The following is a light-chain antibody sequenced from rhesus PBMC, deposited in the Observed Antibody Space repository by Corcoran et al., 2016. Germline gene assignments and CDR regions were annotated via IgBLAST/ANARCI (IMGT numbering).Light chain of an antibody. Sequence: DIVMTQTPLSLPVTPGEPASISCRSSQSLLDSEDGNTYLDWFLQKPGQSPQLLIYEVSNRASGVPDRYSGSGSDTDFTVKISRVEAEDVGVYYCMQGIEFPWTFGQGTKMEIK. J-gene: IGKJ1*01. CDR2: EVS. CDR1: QSLLDSEDGNTY. CDR3: MQGIEFPWT. V-gene: IGKV2-104*02.